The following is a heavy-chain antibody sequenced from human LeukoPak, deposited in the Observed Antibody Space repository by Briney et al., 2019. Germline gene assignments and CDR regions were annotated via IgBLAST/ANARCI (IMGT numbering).Heavy chain of an antibody. CDR1: GYTFTAYY. Sequence: GASVKVSCKASGYTFTAYYMHWVRQAPGQGLEWMGWINPNSGGTNSAQRFQGRVTMTRDTSIGTAYMELSSLRSDDTAVYYCATRGRLGELSFEFDYWGQGTLVTVPS. D-gene: IGHD3-16*02. CDR2: INPNSGGT. V-gene: IGHV1-2*02. CDR3: ATRGRLGELSFEFDY. J-gene: IGHJ4*02.